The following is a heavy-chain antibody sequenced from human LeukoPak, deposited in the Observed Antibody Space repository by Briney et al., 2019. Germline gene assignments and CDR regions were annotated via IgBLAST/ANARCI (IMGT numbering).Heavy chain of an antibody. D-gene: IGHD3-9*01. J-gene: IGHJ6*02. CDR1: GGSISSSSYY. CDR2: IYYSGST. Sequence: SETLSLTCTVSGGSISSSSYYWGWIRQPPGKGLEWIGSIYYSGSTYYNPSLKSRVTISVDTSKNQFSLKLSSVTAADTAVYYCARHMAHFDWFQNSKYYYYGMDVWGQGTTVTVSS. CDR3: ARHMAHFDWFQNSKYYYYGMDV. V-gene: IGHV4-39*01.